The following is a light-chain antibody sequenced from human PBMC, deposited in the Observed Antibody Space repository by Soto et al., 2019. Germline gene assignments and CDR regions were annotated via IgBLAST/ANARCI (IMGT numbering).Light chain of an antibody. CDR3: QHYGTSPST. J-gene: IGKJ1*01. Sequence: EIALTQSPGTLSLTSGERATLSCRASQSISGTYLAWYQQKPGQAPRLLIYSASTRATGIPDRFSGSGSGTDFTLTISRLEPEDFAVYYCQHYGTSPSTFGRGTKVDIK. V-gene: IGKV3-20*01. CDR2: SAS. CDR1: QSISGTY.